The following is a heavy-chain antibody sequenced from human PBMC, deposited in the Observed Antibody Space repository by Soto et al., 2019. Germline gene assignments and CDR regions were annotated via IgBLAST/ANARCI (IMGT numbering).Heavy chain of an antibody. J-gene: IGHJ4*02. CDR3: ASDGSRYDFWSGPYYFDY. Sequence: QVQLQESGPGLVKPSETLSLTCTVSGGSIRTSYWSWIRQPPGKGLEWIGYIYYNGNTNYNPSLKRRITISVDTSKNQFALRLRSVSAADTAVYYCASDGSRYDFWSGPYYFDYWGQGTLVTVAS. V-gene: IGHV4-59*01. D-gene: IGHD3-3*01. CDR1: GGSIRTSY. CDR2: IYYNGNT.